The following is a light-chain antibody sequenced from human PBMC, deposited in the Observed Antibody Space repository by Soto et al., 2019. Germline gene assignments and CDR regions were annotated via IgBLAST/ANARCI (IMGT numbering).Light chain of an antibody. V-gene: IGLV2-14*01. J-gene: IGLJ2*01. CDR2: EVS. Sequence: QSVLTQPASVSGSPGQSITISCTGTSSDVGGYNYVSWYQQYPGKAPKLMIYEVSNRPSGVSNRFSGSKSGNTASLTISGLQAEDEADYYCSSSTSSDTLLFGGGTKLTVL. CDR3: SSSTSSDTLL. CDR1: SSDVGGYNY.